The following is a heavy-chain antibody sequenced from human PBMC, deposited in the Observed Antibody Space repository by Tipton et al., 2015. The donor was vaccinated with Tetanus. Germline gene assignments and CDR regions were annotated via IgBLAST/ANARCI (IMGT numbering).Heavy chain of an antibody. CDR3: ARRLGPYTGDQIWHFDL. D-gene: IGHD7-27*01. J-gene: IGHJ2*01. V-gene: IGHV5-51*01. CDR1: GCNFNLYW. Sequence: QSGAEVKKPGESLKISCQGSGCNFNLYWIAWVRQMPGKGLEYMGIIYPGDSDTRYSPSFQGQVTISADRSISTAYLQWSSLKASDAAVFFCARRLGPYTGDQIWHFDLWGRGTLVTVSS. CDR2: IYPGDSDT.